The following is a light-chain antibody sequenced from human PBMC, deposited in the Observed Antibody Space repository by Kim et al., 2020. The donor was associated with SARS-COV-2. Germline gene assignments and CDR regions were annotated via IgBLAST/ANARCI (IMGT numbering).Light chain of an antibody. CDR1: QGVGTY. V-gene: IGKV1-12*01. CDR2: AAS. CDR3: QQANSFPWT. J-gene: IGKJ1*01. Sequence: ASVGDRVTIPCRASQGVGTYLAWYQQKPGKAPKLLISAASSMQSGVPSRFSGSGSGTDFTLTISSLQPDDFATYYCQQANSFPWTFGQGTKVDIK.